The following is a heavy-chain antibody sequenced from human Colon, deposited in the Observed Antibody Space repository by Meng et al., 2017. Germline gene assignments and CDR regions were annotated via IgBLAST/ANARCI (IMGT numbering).Heavy chain of an antibody. Sequence: SETLSLTCTVSGYSISSGYYWGWIRQPPGKGLERVGSIYHGGTTYYNPSLKSRITISVDTSKNHFSLKLSSVTAADTAVYYCARVNYFGSGNYPDYWGPGTLVTVSS. CDR3: ARVNYFGSGNYPDY. CDR1: GYSISSGYY. D-gene: IGHD3-10*01. CDR2: IYHGGTT. J-gene: IGHJ4*02. V-gene: IGHV4-38-2*02.